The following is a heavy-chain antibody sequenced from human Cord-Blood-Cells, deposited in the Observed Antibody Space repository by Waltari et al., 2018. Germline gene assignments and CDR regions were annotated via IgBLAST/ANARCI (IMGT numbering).Heavy chain of an antibody. Sequence: QVQLQQWGAGLLKPSETLSLTCAVYGGSFSGYYWSWIRQPPGKGLEWIGEINHSGSTNYNQSLKSRVTISVDTSKNQFSLKLSSVTAADTAVYYCASNRLYYYYGMDVWGQGTTVTVSS. CDR3: ASNRLYYYYGMDV. J-gene: IGHJ6*02. CDR2: INHSGST. CDR1: GGSFSGYY. D-gene: IGHD6-25*01. V-gene: IGHV4-34*01.